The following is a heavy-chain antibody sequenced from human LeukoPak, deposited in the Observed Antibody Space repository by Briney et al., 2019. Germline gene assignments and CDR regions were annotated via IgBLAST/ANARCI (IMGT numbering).Heavy chain of an antibody. CDR2: ISGSGGST. CDR1: GFAFSSYA. CDR3: AKDRWNYVSYFDY. V-gene: IGHV3-23*01. J-gene: IGHJ4*02. D-gene: IGHD1-7*01. Sequence: GGSLRLSCAASGFAFSSYAMSWVRQAPGKGLEWVSAISGSGGSTYYADSVKGRFTISRDNSKNTLYLQMNSLRAEDTAVYYCAKDRWNYVSYFDYWGQGTLVTVSS.